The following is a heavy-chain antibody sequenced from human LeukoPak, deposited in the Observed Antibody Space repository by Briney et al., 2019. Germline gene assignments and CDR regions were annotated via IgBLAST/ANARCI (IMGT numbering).Heavy chain of an antibody. CDR1: GRSFSGYY. CDR2: INHSGST. J-gene: IGHJ4*02. D-gene: IGHD4-11*01. Sequence: PSETLSLTCAVYGRSFSGYYWSWIRQPPGKGLEWIGEINHSGSTNYNPSLKSRVTISVDTSKNQFSLKLSSVTAADTAVYYCARAVTPLSCDYWGQGTLVTVSS. V-gene: IGHV4-34*01. CDR3: ARAVTPLSCDY.